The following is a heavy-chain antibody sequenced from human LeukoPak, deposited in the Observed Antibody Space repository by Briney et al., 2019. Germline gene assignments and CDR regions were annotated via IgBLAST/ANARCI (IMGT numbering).Heavy chain of an antibody. CDR3: ARLGYCSGGSCYENQHYYYGMDV. CDR1: GFTFSSYS. Sequence: SGGSLRLSCAAPGFTFSSYSMNWVRQAPGKGLEWVSSISSSSSYIYYADSVKGRFTISRDNAKNSLYLQMDSLRAEDRAVYYCARLGYCSGGSCYENQHYYYGMDVWGQGTTVTVSS. CDR2: ISSSSSYI. V-gene: IGHV3-21*01. D-gene: IGHD2-15*01. J-gene: IGHJ6*02.